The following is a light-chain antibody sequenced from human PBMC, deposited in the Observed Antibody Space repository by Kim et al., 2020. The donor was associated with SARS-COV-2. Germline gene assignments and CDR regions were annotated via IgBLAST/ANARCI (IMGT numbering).Light chain of an antibody. CDR2: GAS. CDR3: QQYNNWPLT. Sequence: EIVMTQSPAILSVSPGERATLSCRASQSVRSNLAWYQQKPGQAPRLLIYGASTRATGIPARFSGSGSGTEFTLTISSLQSEDFAVYYCQQYNNWPLTFGGGTKVDIK. CDR1: QSVRSN. V-gene: IGKV3-15*01. J-gene: IGKJ4*01.